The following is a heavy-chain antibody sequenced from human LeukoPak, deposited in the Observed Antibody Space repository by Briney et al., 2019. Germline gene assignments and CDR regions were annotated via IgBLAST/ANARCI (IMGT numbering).Heavy chain of an antibody. CDR2: INPRGGST. Sequence: ASVKVSCKASGYTFTRNYMHWVRQAPGHGLEWMGIINPRGGSTTYAQKFQGRLTMTRDTSTSTVYMELSSLRSEDTAVYYCAREDADYTFSFDFWGQGTLVTVSS. CDR3: AREDADYTFSFDF. V-gene: IGHV1-46*01. J-gene: IGHJ4*02. D-gene: IGHD4-17*01. CDR1: GYTFTRNY.